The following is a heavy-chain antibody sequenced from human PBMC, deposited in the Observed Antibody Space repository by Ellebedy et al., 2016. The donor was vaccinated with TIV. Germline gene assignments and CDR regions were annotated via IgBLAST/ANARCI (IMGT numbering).Heavy chain of an antibody. D-gene: IGHD3-10*01. CDR3: SGAYGRATPKY. CDR2: FYSSGST. Sequence: MPSETLSLTCTVSGVSVNSANYYWTWIRQPPGKGLEWIGYFYSSGSTDYKPSLKSRLAISVDTSKNQFSLKLSSVTAADTAVDFCSGAYGRATPKYWGQGTLVTVSS. V-gene: IGHV4-61*01. CDR1: GVSVNSANYY. J-gene: IGHJ4*02.